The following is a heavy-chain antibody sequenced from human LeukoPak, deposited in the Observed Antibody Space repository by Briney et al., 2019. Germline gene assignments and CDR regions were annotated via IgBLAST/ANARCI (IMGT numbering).Heavy chain of an antibody. Sequence: GGSLRLSCAASGFIFRYSWLSWVRQAPGKGLEWVANIKEDGSEKYYVDSVKGRFTISRDNAKNSLYLQMNSLRAEDTAVYYCARDSSGSYSSDYWGQGTLVTVSS. V-gene: IGHV3-7*01. D-gene: IGHD1-26*01. CDR1: GFIFRYSW. J-gene: IGHJ4*02. CDR3: ARDSSGSYSSDY. CDR2: IKEDGSEK.